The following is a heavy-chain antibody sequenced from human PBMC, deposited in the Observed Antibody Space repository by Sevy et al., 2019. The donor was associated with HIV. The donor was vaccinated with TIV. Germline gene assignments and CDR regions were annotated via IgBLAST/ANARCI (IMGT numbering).Heavy chain of an antibody. CDR1: GFTFSYSG. J-gene: IGHJ4*02. CDR3: AKNTAAVGVGGFDY. D-gene: IGHD2-8*01. CDR2: IQFDGSNQ. Sequence: GSLRLSCAASGFTFSYSGMHWVRQAPGKGLEWVTFIQFDGSNQYYADSVKGRFTISRDNSKNTLYLQMNSLRGDDTAVYYCAKNTAAVGVGGFDYWGQGALVTVSS. V-gene: IGHV3-30*02.